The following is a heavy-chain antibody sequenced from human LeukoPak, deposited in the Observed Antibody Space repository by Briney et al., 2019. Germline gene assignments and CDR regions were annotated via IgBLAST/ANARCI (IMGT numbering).Heavy chain of an antibody. CDR1: GFTFSSYA. V-gene: IGHV3-30-3*01. J-gene: IGHJ4*02. CDR2: ISYDGSNK. D-gene: IGHD4-23*01. CDR3: ARRSEKDGGPDY. Sequence: PGRSLRLSCAASGFTFSSYAMHWVRQAPGKGLEWVAVISYDGSNKYYADSVKGRFTISRDNSKNTLYLQMNSLRAEDTAVYYCARRSEKDGGPDYWGQGTLVTVSS.